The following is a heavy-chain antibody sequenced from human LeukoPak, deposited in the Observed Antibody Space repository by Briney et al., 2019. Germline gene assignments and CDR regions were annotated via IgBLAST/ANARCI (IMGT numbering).Heavy chain of an antibody. D-gene: IGHD1-26*01. V-gene: IGHV4-30-4*08. CDR3: ARAERPWELLDY. J-gene: IGHJ4*02. Sequence: PQTLSLTCTVSGATISSGGYYWSWIRQPPGRGLEWIGYISYSGATYYNPSLKSRLVISIDTSKNQFSLRLSSATAADTAVYYCARAERPWELLDYWGQGTLVTVSS. CDR1: GATISSGGYY. CDR2: ISYSGAT.